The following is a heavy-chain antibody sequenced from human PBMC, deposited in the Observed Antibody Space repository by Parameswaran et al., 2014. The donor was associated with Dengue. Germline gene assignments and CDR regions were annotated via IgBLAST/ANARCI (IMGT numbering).Heavy chain of an antibody. D-gene: IGHD3-22*01. Sequence: WVRQAPGQRLEWMGWSNAGNGNTKYSQEFQGRVTITRDTSASTAYMELSSLRSEDTAVYYCARDYDSSGYYAFDIWGQGTMVTVSS. J-gene: IGHJ3*02. CDR3: ARDYDSSGYYAFDI. V-gene: IGHV1-3*02. CDR2: SNAGNGNT.